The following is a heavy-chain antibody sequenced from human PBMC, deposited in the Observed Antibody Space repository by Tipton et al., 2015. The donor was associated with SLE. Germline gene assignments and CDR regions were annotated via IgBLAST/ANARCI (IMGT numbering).Heavy chain of an antibody. CDR3: AREPRYTWGYGLDV. D-gene: IGHD1-14*01. V-gene: IGHV4-38-2*02. CDR2: IHHSGSS. J-gene: IGHJ6*02. Sequence: TLSLTCAVSGYSISSGYDWGWIRQPPGKGLEWIGSIHHSGSSHYNPSLRSRVTISVDTSKNQFSLKLSSVTAADTAVYYCAREPRYTWGYGLDVWGQGTTVTVSS. CDR1: GYSISSGYD.